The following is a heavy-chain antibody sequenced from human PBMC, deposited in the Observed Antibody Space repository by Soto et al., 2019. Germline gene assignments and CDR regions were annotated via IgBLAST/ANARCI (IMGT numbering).Heavy chain of an antibody. J-gene: IGHJ4*02. Sequence: LRLSCAASCFTFSTYWMSWVRQAPWKGLEWVANIKRDGSDKFYVDSVKGRFTVSRDNAWNSLFLQMSSLRADDTAVYYCARGGASVAAYTFDYWGRGTLVTVSS. V-gene: IGHV3-7*03. D-gene: IGHD6-19*01. CDR2: IKRDGSDK. CDR3: ARGGASVAAYTFDY. CDR1: CFTFSTYW.